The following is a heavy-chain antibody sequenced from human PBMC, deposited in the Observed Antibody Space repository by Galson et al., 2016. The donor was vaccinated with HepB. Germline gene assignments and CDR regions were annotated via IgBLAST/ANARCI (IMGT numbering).Heavy chain of an antibody. D-gene: IGHD5-12*01. CDR1: GFTFISYS. Sequence: SLRLSCAASGFTFISYSLNWVRQAPGKGLEWISSISPNSGTIYYADSVKGRFTISRDNAESSLYLQVNSLRDEDTAVYYCARGGRGYDLGAYYGRGYYYGMDVWGQGTTVTVSS. CDR2: ISPNSGTI. V-gene: IGHV3-48*02. J-gene: IGHJ6*02. CDR3: ARGGRGYDLGAYYGRGYYYGMDV.